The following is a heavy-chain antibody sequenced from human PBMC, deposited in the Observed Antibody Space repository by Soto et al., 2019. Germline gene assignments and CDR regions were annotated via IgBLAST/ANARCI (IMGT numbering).Heavy chain of an antibody. CDR1: GYTVTGYC. V-gene: IGHV1-2*04. J-gene: IGHJ6*02. Sequence: ASVKVSCKASGYTVTGYCMHWVRQAPGQGLEWMGWINPNSGGTNYAQKFQGWVTMTRDTSISTAYMELSRLRYDDTAVYYWARGNTPPIWFGEFPESRYYYGMDVWRPRTTVTAS. CDR2: INPNSGGT. D-gene: IGHD3-10*01. CDR3: ARGNTPPIWFGEFPESRYYYGMDV.